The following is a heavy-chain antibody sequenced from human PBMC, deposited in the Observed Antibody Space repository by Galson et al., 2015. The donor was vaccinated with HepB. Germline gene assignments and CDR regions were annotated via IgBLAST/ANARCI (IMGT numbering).Heavy chain of an antibody. CDR3: ARDPRFYYYYGMDV. Sequence: SVKASCKASGYTFTGYYMHWVRQAPGQGLEWMGRINPNSGGTNYAQKFQGRVTMTRDTSISTAYMELSRLRSDDTAVYYCARDPRFYYYYGMDVWGQGTTVTVSS. V-gene: IGHV1-2*06. CDR1: GYTFTGYY. J-gene: IGHJ6*02. CDR2: INPNSGGT.